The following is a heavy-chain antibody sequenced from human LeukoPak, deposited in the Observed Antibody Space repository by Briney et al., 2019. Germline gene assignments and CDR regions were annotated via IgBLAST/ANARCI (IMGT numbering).Heavy chain of an antibody. CDR2: IYSGGNT. CDR1: GFTVSNNY. D-gene: IGHD6-13*01. J-gene: IGHJ4*02. CDR3: ASALAAASHTSLDH. Sequence: GGSLRLSCAASGFTVSNNYMSWVRQAPGKGLEWVSIIYSGGNTYYADSVKGRFTISRDNSQNTVYLQMNSMRAEDTAVYYCASALAAASHTSLDHWGQGTLVTVSS. V-gene: IGHV3-66*01.